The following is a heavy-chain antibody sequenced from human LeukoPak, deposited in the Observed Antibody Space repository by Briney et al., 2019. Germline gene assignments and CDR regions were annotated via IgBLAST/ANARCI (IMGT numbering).Heavy chain of an antibody. Sequence: PGGSLILSCAASGFTFSSYWMHWVRQVPGKGLVWVSRINTDASLTTYADSVKDRLTISRDNAKNTLYLQMNSLRAEDTAVYYCASLSVVVPLRGVVAFDIWGQGTMVTVSS. J-gene: IGHJ3*02. CDR2: INTDASLT. V-gene: IGHV3-74*01. D-gene: IGHD2-2*01. CDR3: ASLSVVVPLRGVVAFDI. CDR1: GFTFSSYW.